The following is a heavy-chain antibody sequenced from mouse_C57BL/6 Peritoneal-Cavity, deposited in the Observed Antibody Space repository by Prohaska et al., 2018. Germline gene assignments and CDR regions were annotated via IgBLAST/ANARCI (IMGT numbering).Heavy chain of an antibody. D-gene: IGHD5-1*01. CDR2: IWSDGST. J-gene: IGHJ1*03. CDR3: AREYDWYFDV. V-gene: IGHV2-6*03. CDR1: GFSLTSYG. Sequence: QVQLKESGPGLVAPSQSLSITCTVSGFSLTSYGVHWVRQPPGKGLEWLVVIWSDGSTTYNSALKSRLSISKDNSKSQVCLKTNSHQTDDTAMYYCAREYDWYFDVWGTGTTVTVSS.